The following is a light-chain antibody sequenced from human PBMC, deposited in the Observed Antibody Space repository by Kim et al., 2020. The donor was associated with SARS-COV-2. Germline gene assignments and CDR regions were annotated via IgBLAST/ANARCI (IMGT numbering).Light chain of an antibody. CDR3: SSYTTSASYV. Sequence: GQSLTISCTGSSSDIVHANYVSWYQQYPGKAPKLMIFNVAQRPSGISNRFSGSKSGDTASLTISGLQAEDEADYYCSSYTTSASYVFGTGTKVTVL. V-gene: IGLV2-14*04. CDR1: SSDIVHANY. CDR2: NVA. J-gene: IGLJ1*01.